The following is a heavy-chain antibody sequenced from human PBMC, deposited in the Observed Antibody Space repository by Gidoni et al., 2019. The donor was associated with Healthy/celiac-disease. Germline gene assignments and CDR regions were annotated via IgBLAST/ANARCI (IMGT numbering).Heavy chain of an antibody. Sequence: QLQLQESGPGLVKPSETLSLTCTVSGGSISSSSYYWGWIRKPPGKGLEWIGSIYYSGSTYYNPSLKSRVTISVDTSKNQFSLKLSSVTAADTAVYYCARQAAAGPTFDYWGQGTLVTVSS. D-gene: IGHD6-13*01. CDR2: IYYSGST. CDR1: GGSISSSSYY. V-gene: IGHV4-39*01. J-gene: IGHJ4*02. CDR3: ARQAAAGPTFDY.